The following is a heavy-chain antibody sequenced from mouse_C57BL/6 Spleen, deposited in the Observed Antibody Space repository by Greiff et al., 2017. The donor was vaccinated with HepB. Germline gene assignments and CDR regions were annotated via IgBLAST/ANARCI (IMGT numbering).Heavy chain of an antibody. J-gene: IGHJ4*01. V-gene: IGHV1-61*01. CDR1: GYTFTSYW. CDR3: AREDYVGAMDY. D-gene: IGHD1-1*01. CDR2: IYPSDSET. Sequence: QVQLQQPGAELVRPGSSVKLSCKASGYTFTSYWMDWVKQRPGQGLEWIGNIYPSDSETHYNQKFKDKATLTVDKSSSTAYMQLSSLTSEDSAVYYCAREDYVGAMDYWGQGTSVTVSS.